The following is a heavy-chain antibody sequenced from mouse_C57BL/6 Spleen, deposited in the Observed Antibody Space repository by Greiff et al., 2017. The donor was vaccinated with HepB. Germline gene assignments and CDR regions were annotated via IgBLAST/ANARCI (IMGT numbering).Heavy chain of an antibody. CDR1: GYTFTDYE. Sequence: QVQLQQSGAELVRPGASVTLSCKASGYTFTDYEMHWVKQTPVHGLEWIGAIDPETGGTAYNQKFKGKAILTADKSSSTAYMELRSLTSEDSAVYYCTRFYDGLFAYWGQGTLVTVSA. J-gene: IGHJ3*01. V-gene: IGHV1-15*01. CDR2: IDPETGGT. D-gene: IGHD2-3*01. CDR3: TRFYDGLFAY.